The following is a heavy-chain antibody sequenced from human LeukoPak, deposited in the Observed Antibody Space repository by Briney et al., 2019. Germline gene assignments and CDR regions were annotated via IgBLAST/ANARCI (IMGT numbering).Heavy chain of an antibody. Sequence: GGSLRLSCAASGFSFNDYSMNWVRQAPGKGLEWVSSISSDSNHIYYVNSVRGRFTISRDNARNSLHLQMNSLRVEDTAVYYCASLEYWGGPDYWGQGTLVTVSS. CDR3: ASLEYWGGPDY. V-gene: IGHV3-21*06. CDR1: GFSFNDYS. D-gene: IGHD7-27*01. J-gene: IGHJ4*02. CDR2: ISSDSNHI.